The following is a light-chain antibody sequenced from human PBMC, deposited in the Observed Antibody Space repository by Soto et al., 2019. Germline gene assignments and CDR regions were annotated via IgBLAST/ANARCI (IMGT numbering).Light chain of an antibody. J-gene: IGLJ3*02. CDR3: TSYVGNDIWV. CDR1: SSDVGAYKY. CDR2: EVT. V-gene: IGLV2-8*01. Sequence: QSVLTQPHSASGSPGQSVTISCTGTSSDVGAYKYVSWYQQYPGKAPKLMIYEVTKRPSGVPDRFSGSKSGNTASLTVSGLQAEDEADYYCTSYVGNDIWVFGEGTKVTVL.